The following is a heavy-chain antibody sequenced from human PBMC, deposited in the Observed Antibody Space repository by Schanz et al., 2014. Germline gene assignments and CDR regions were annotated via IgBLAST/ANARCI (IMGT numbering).Heavy chain of an antibody. CDR1: GYTFTTYY. V-gene: IGHV1-46*01. J-gene: IGHJ5*01. CDR3: AKTPREYCNYDNCPNWFDS. CDR2: INPSSGTT. D-gene: IGHD2-15*01. Sequence: QVQLVQSGAEVKKPGVSVKVSCKASGYTFTTYYIHWVRQAPGQGLEWMGKINPSSGTTRIAQNFQGRLTVTRDTSTSTVNMELSSLRSEDTALYYCAKTPREYCNYDNCPNWFDSWGQGTLVTVSS.